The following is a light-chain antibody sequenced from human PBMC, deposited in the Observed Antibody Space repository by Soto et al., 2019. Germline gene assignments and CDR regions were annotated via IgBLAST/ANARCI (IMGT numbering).Light chain of an antibody. V-gene: IGKV3-20*01. CDR2: GAS. CDR1: QSVSSNY. J-gene: IGKJ4*01. CDR3: QQYGSSPLT. Sequence: EIVLTQSPGTLSLSPGERATLSCRASQSVSSNYLAWYQQKPGQAHRLLIYGASSRATGIPDRFSGSGSGRDFTLTISRLEPEDVAVYYCQQYGSSPLTFGGGTKVEIK.